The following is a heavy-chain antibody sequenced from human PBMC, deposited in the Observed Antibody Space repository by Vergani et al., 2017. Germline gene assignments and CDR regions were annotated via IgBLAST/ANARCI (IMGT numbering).Heavy chain of an antibody. CDR2: IKQDGSEK. J-gene: IGHJ4*02. Sequence: EVQLVESGGGLVQPGGSLRLSCAASGFTFSNYWMDWVRQAPGKGLEWVANIKQDGSEKFYVDSVKGRFTISRDNAKNSVYLQMNSLRAEDTAVYFCARSLDHWGQGTLVTVSS. V-gene: IGHV3-7*01. CDR3: ARSLDH. CDR1: GFTFSNYW.